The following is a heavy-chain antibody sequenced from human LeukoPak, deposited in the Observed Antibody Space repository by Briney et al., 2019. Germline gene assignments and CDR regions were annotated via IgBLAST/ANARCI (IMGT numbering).Heavy chain of an antibody. Sequence: GGSLRLYCAASGFTFSSYGMHWVRQAPGKGLEWVAVISYDGSNKYYADSVKGRFTISRDNSKNTLYLQMNSLRAEDTALYYCAKGPRQWLALDGFDIWGQGTMVTVSS. CDR3: AKGPRQWLALDGFDI. CDR2: ISYDGSNK. CDR1: GFTFSSYG. J-gene: IGHJ3*02. D-gene: IGHD6-19*01. V-gene: IGHV3-30*18.